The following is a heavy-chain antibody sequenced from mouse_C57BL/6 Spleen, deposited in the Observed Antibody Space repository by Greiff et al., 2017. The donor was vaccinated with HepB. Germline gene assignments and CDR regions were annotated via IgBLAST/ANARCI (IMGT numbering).Heavy chain of an antibody. CDR1: GYTFTSYW. J-gene: IGHJ4*01. V-gene: IGHV1-69*01. CDR3: ARRGDPYYYAMDY. Sequence: QVQLQQPGAELVMPGASVKLSCKASGYTFTSYWMHWVKQRPGQGLEWIGEIDPSDSYTNYNQKFKGKSTLTVDKSSSTAYMQLSSLTSEDSAVYYCARRGDPYYYAMDYWGQGTSVTVSS. CDR2: IDPSDSYT.